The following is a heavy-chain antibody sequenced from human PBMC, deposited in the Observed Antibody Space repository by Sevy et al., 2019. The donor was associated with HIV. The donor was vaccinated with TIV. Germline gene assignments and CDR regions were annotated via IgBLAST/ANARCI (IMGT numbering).Heavy chain of an antibody. Sequence: GGSLRLSCAASGFTFSSYWMSWVRQAPGKGLEWVANIKQDGNEKYYVDSVKGRFTISRDNAKNSVYLQMSSLRAEDTAVYYGARDGYSSSLYYYYYGMDVWGQGTTVTVSS. J-gene: IGHJ6*02. CDR3: ARDGYSSSLYYYYYGMDV. D-gene: IGHD6-13*01. V-gene: IGHV3-7*01. CDR2: IKQDGNEK. CDR1: GFTFSSYW.